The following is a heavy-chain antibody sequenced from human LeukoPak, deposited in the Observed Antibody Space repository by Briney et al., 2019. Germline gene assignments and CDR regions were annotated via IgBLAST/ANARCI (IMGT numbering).Heavy chain of an antibody. Sequence: GGSLRLSCAASGFTFSSYGMHWLRQAPGKGLEWVAFIRYDGSNKYYADSVKGRFTISRDNSKNTLYLQMNSLRAEDTAVYYCANAGIAVAGTIVDWGQGTLVTVSS. J-gene: IGHJ4*02. CDR1: GFTFSSYG. CDR3: ANAGIAVAGTIVD. D-gene: IGHD6-19*01. CDR2: IRYDGSNK. V-gene: IGHV3-30*02.